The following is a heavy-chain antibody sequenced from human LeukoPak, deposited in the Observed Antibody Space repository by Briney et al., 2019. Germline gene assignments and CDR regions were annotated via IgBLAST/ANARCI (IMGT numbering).Heavy chain of an antibody. CDR1: GGSFSGYY. CDR3: ARRITMVRGVKYYYHMDV. D-gene: IGHD3-10*01. V-gene: IGHV4-34*01. J-gene: IGHJ6*03. CDR2: INHSGST. Sequence: SETLFLTCAVYGGSFSGYYWSWIRQPPGKGLEWIGEINHSGSTNYNPSLKSRVTISVDTSKNQVSLKLSSVTAADTAVYYCARRITMVRGVKYYYHMDVWGKGTTVTVSS.